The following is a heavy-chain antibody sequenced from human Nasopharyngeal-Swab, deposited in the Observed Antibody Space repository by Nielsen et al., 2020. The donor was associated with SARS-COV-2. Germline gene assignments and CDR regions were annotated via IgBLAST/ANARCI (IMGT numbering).Heavy chain of an antibody. CDR1: TFTFDDYA. CDR3: AKGRSDSYYTYFDS. D-gene: IGHD2-21*02. Sequence: GGSLRLSCVASTFTFDDYALHWVRQAPGKDLEWLSLITKDAKTTQYADSVKGRFTISRDNSKKSLYLQMSGLRPEDTAFYFCAKGRSDSYYTYFDSWGQGTLVTVSS. V-gene: IGHV3-43*02. CDR2: ITKDAKTT. J-gene: IGHJ4*02.